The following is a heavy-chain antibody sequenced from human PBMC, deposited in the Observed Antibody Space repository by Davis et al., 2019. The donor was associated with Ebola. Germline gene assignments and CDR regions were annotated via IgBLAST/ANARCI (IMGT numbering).Heavy chain of an antibody. CDR1: GFTFISYA. V-gene: IGHV3-23*01. Sequence: GGSLRLSCAASGFTFISYAMSWVRQAPGKGLEWVSGISASGETTYYADSVKGRFTISRDNSKKTLYLQMNSLRAEDTAVYYCAKSGLSFGVVKYHYGMDVWGKGTTVTVSS. CDR2: ISASGETT. CDR3: AKSGLSFGVVKYHYGMDV. D-gene: IGHD3-3*01. J-gene: IGHJ6*04.